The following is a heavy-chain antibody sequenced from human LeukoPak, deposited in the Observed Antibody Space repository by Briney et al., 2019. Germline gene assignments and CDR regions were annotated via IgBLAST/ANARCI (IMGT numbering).Heavy chain of an antibody. Sequence: SETLSLTCTVSGGSISSYYWSWIRQPPGKGLEWIGYIYYSGSTNYNPSLKSRITISVDTSKNQFSLKLSSVTAADTAVYYCARGVGANKGNWFDPWGQGTLVTVSS. V-gene: IGHV4-59*01. CDR3: ARGVGANKGNWFDP. CDR2: IYYSGST. D-gene: IGHD1-26*01. J-gene: IGHJ5*02. CDR1: GGSISSYY.